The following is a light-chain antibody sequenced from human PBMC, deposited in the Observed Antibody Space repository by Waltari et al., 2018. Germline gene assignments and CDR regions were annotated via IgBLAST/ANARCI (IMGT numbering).Light chain of an antibody. V-gene: IGLV5-45*01. CDR2: CRPASTGQPPPLLYVWRVGPVG. CDR3: MILYNDAVV. Sequence: QAVLTQPASLSASPGASVSPTCTFRSGLDVATFKIYWYQQRPGTPPRFLLKCRPASTGQPPPLLYVWRVGPVGQRGSGVPSRLSVSKDSSANSSLLLISGLQSEDEADYYCMILYNDAVVFGGGTKLTVL. J-gene: IGLJ2*01. CDR1: SGLDVATFK.